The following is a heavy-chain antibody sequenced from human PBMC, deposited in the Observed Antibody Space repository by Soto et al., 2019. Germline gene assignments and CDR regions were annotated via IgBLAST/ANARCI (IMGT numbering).Heavy chain of an antibody. CDR3: ARSPMVRGVITNGFDY. D-gene: IGHD3-10*01. CDR1: GFTFSSYG. Sequence: GGSLRLSCAASGFTFSSYGMHWVRQAPGKGLEWVAVIWYDGSNKYYADSVKGRFTISRDNSKNTLYLQMNSLRAEDTAVYYCARSPMVRGVITNGFDYWGQGTLVTVSS. V-gene: IGHV3-33*01. J-gene: IGHJ4*02. CDR2: IWYDGSNK.